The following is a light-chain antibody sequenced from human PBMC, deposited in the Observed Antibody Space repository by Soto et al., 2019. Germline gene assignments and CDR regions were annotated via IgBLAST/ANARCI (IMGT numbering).Light chain of an antibody. CDR3: QQYGSSIQT. CDR1: QSVGSNY. Sequence: EIVLTQFPGTLSLSPGERATLSCRASQSVGSNYLAWYQQRPGQPPNLLIFGASHRAPDIPDRFSGSGSGTDFTLTISRLEPEDFAVSYCQQYGSSIQTFGQGTKVEIK. CDR2: GAS. V-gene: IGKV3-20*01. J-gene: IGKJ1*01.